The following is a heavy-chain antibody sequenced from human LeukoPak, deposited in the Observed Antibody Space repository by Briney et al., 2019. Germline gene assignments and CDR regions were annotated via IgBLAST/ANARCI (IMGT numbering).Heavy chain of an antibody. D-gene: IGHD6-19*01. CDR1: GVTFSSYW. Sequence: PGGSLRLSCAASGVTFSSYWMHWVRQGPGKGLVWVSRINSDGSSTNYAHSVKGRFTISRDNAKNTLYLQMNSLRAEDTAVYYCARVPITLAGTKDAKYFQHWGQGTLVTVSS. CDR2: INSDGSST. V-gene: IGHV3-74*01. J-gene: IGHJ1*01. CDR3: ARVPITLAGTKDAKYFQH.